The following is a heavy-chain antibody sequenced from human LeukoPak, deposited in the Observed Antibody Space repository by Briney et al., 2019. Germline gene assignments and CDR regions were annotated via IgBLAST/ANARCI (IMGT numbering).Heavy chain of an antibody. J-gene: IGHJ5*02. CDR1: GFTFSSYA. V-gene: IGHV3-23*01. CDR3: VKRERVEKITMVRKPDP. D-gene: IGHD3-10*01. Sequence: GGSLRLSCAASGFTFSSYAMSWVRQAPGKGLEWVSAISGSGGSTYYADSVKGRFTISRDNSKNTLYLQMNSLRAEDTAVYYCVKRERVEKITMVRKPDPRGQGTLVTVSS. CDR2: ISGSGGST.